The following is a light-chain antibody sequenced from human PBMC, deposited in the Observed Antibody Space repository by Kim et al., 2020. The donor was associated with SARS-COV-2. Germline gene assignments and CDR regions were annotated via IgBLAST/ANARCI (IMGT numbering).Light chain of an antibody. CDR2: WAS. V-gene: IGKV4-1*01. CDR1: QSVLYSSNNKNY. J-gene: IGKJ2*01. CDR3: QQYYSTPYT. Sequence: RATINCKSSQSVLYSSNNKNYLAWYQQKPGQPPKLLIDWASTRESGVPDRFSGSGSGTDFTLTISSLQAEDVAVYYCQQYYSTPYTVGQGTKLEI.